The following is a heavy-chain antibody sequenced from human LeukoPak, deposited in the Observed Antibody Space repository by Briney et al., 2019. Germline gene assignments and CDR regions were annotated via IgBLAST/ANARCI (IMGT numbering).Heavy chain of an antibody. Sequence: PSETLSLTCTVSGGSINSYYWSWIRQPPGKGLEWIGYIYYSGSTNYNPSLKSRVTISVDTSKNQFSLRLSSVTAADTAVYYCARAPIVVVSTPSFDTWGQGILVTVSS. D-gene: IGHD3-22*01. CDR1: GGSINSYY. CDR2: IYYSGST. CDR3: ARAPIVVVSTPSFDT. V-gene: IGHV4-59*01. J-gene: IGHJ4*02.